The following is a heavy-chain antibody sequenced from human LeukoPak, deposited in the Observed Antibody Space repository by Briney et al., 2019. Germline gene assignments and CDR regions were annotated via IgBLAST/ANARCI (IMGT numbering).Heavy chain of an antibody. V-gene: IGHV3-23*01. CDR3: AKPTGVNTVTAPFEY. D-gene: IGHD4-17*01. Sequence: KTSETLSLTCAVYAGSFSGYYWSWVRQAPGMGLEWVSSISGSGSTTYYADSVKGRFTISRDNSKNTLYLQMNSLRAEDTAVYYCAKPTGVNTVTAPFEYWGQGTLGTVSS. CDR2: ISGSGSTT. J-gene: IGHJ4*02. CDR1: AGSFSGYY.